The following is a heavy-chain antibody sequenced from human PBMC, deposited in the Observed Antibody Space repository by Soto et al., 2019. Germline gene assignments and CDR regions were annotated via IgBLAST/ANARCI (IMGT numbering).Heavy chain of an antibody. CDR3: AKALFGGVIAAPYDAFDI. Sequence: EVQLLESGGGLVQPGGSLRLSCAASGFTFSSYAMSWVRQAPGKGLEWVSAISGSGGSTYYADSVKGRFTISRDNSKNTLYLQMNSLRADDTAVYYCAKALFGGVIAAPYDAFDIWGQGTMVTVSS. V-gene: IGHV3-23*01. CDR2: ISGSGGST. J-gene: IGHJ3*02. D-gene: IGHD3-16*02. CDR1: GFTFSSYA.